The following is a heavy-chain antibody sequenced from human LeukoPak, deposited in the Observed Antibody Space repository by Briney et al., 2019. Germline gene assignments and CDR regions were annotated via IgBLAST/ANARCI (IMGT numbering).Heavy chain of an antibody. J-gene: IGHJ5*02. CDR1: GGSIGSSSYY. D-gene: IGHD6-13*01. V-gene: IGHV4-39*01. Sequence: SETLSLTCTVSGGSIGSSSYYWGWIRQPPGKGLEWIGSIYYSGSTYYNPSLKSRVTISVDTSKNQFSLKLSSVTAADTAVYYCARSSGYSSSGGLNWFDTWGQGTLVTVSS. CDR2: IYYSGST. CDR3: ARSSGYSSSGGLNWFDT.